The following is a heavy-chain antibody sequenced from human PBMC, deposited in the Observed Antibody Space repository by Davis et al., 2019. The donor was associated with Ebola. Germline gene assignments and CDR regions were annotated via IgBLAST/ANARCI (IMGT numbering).Heavy chain of an antibody. CDR1: GFTFSSYG. D-gene: IGHD1-26*01. CDR2: IWYDGSNK. V-gene: IGHV3-33*01. J-gene: IGHJ4*02. Sequence: GESLKISCAASGFTFSSYGMHWVRQAPGKGLEWVAVIWYDGSNKYYADSVKGRFTISRDNSKNTLYLQMNSLRAEDTAVYYCARGGGSYYFDYWGQGTLVTVSS. CDR3: ARGGGSYYFDY.